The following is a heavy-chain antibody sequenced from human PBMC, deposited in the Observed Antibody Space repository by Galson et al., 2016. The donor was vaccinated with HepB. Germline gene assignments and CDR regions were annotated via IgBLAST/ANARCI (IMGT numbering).Heavy chain of an antibody. CDR3: ARDISGELPIYYFDY. Sequence: SLRLSCAASGFTFSFYAMHLVRQAPGKGLEWVAVISYDGSNEYYADSVKGRFTISRDNSKNTLYLQMNSLRAEDTALYYCARDISGELPIYYFDYWGQGTLVTVSS. D-gene: IGHD1-26*01. J-gene: IGHJ4*02. V-gene: IGHV3-30*04. CDR1: GFTFSFYA. CDR2: ISYDGSNE.